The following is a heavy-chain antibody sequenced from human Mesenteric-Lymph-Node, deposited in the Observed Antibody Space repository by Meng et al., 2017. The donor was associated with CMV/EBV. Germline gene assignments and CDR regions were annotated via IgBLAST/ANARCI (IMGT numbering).Heavy chain of an antibody. J-gene: IGHJ4*02. CDR2: ITYDGSPQ. Sequence: GESLKISCAASGFIFRHYAMGWVRQAPGKGLDWVAFITYDGSPQYYADSLKGRFTISRDNSKNTLYLQMNSLRAEDTALYYCARNYISGSIDYWGQGTLVTVSS. D-gene: IGHD3-10*01. CDR3: ARNYISGSIDY. CDR1: GFIFRHYA. V-gene: IGHV3-30*03.